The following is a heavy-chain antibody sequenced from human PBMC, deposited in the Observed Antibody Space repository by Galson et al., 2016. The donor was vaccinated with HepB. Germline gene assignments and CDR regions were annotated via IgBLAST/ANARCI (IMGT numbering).Heavy chain of an antibody. CDR1: GFSFSRYG. J-gene: IGHJ4*02. V-gene: IGHV3-33*01. CDR3: ARGSNYLDY. CDR2: IWYDGSNE. Sequence: SLRLSCAASGFSFSRYGMHWVRRAPGQGLEWVAVIWYDGSNEYYADSVKGRFTISRDNSKNTLYLQMNSLRAEDTAVYYCARGSNYLDYWGQGTLVTVSS.